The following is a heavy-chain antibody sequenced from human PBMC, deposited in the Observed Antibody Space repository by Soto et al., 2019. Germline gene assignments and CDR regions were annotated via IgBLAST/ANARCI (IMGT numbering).Heavy chain of an antibody. CDR3: ARAADCRGGGCYLFLDY. CDR1: GGSISSSNW. J-gene: IGHJ4*02. CDR2: IYHSGST. Sequence: KPSETLSLTCAVSGGSISSSNWWSWVRQPPGKGLEWIGEIYHSGSTNYNPSLKSRVTISVDKPKNQFSLKLSSVTAADTAVYYCARAADCRGGGCYLFLDYWGQGTLVTVSS. V-gene: IGHV4-4*02. D-gene: IGHD2-15*01.